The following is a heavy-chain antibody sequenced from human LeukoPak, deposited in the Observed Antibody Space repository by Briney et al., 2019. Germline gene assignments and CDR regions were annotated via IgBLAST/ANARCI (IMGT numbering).Heavy chain of an antibody. CDR1: GFTFSNYA. V-gene: IGHV3-64*01. D-gene: IGHD6-19*01. Sequence: PVGSLRLSCAASGFTFSNYAMHWVRQAAGKGLEYVSAISSKGGNTYYANSAKGTFTISRDNSKNTLSLQMGSLRAEDMAVYYCARDAAGLFDYWGQGTRVTVSS. CDR3: ARDAAGLFDY. CDR2: ISSKGGNT. J-gene: IGHJ4*02.